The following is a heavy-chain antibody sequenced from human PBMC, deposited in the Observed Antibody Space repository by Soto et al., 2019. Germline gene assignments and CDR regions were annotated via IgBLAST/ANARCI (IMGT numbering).Heavy chain of an antibody. Sequence: ASVKVSCKASGYTFSSYGISWVRQAPGQGLEWMGWISPYNGDTNYAQKLQGRVTMTTDTSTRTAYMELRSPRSDDTAVYYCARDGSFDYKGLDFWGQGTLVTVSS. CDR3: ARDGSFDYKGLDF. CDR2: ISPYNGDT. CDR1: GYTFSSYG. J-gene: IGHJ4*02. D-gene: IGHD1-26*01. V-gene: IGHV1-18*01.